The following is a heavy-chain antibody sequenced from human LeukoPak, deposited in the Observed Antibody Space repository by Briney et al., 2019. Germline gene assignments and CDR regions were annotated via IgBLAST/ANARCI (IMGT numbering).Heavy chain of an antibody. D-gene: IGHD3-10*01. V-gene: IGHV4-61*02. CDR2: IYTSGST. Sequence: SETLSLTCTVSGGSISSGSYYWSWIRQPAGKGLEWIGRIYTSGSTNYNPSLKSRVTMSVDTSKNQFSLKLSSVTAADTAVYYCARGRESGSYDYWGQGTLVTVSS. J-gene: IGHJ4*02. CDR3: ARGRESGSYDY. CDR1: GGSISSGSYY.